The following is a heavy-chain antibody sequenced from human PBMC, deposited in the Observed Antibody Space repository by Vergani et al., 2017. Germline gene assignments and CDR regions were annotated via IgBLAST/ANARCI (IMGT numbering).Heavy chain of an antibody. D-gene: IGHD5-18*01. CDR3: ARGGYENWFDP. CDR2: IYHSGST. V-gene: IGHV4-30-2*01. J-gene: IGHJ5*02. CDR1: GGSISSGGYS. Sequence: QLQLQESGPGLVKPSETLSLTCTVSGGSISSGGYSWSWIRQPPGKGLEWIGYIYHSGSTYYNPSLKSRVTISVDRSKNQFSLKLSSVTAADTAVYYCARGGYENWFDPWGQGTLVTVSS.